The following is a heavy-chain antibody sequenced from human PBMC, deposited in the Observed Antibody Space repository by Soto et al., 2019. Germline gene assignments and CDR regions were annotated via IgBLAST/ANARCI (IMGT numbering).Heavy chain of an antibody. Sequence: ASVMDSYTASGYSFTIYGFSWVRQAPGQGLEWMGWISAYNGNTNYAQKLQGRVTMTTDTSTSTAYMELRSLRSDDTAVYYCARDSYYDSSGRGYFQHWGQGTLVTVSS. V-gene: IGHV1-18*04. CDR2: ISAYNGNT. CDR1: GYSFTIYG. D-gene: IGHD3-22*01. J-gene: IGHJ1*01. CDR3: ARDSYYDSSGRGYFQH.